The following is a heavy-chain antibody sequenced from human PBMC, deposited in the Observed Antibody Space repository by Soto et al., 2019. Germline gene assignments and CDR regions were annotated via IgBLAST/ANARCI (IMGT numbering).Heavy chain of an antibody. D-gene: IGHD3-16*01. J-gene: IGHJ4*02. Sequence: SETLSLTCSVSNDSINSACHFWSCLRQHPGKGLEWLGYIYYTWSTYYNPALQRRAVFSIDTSKTRFSLKLTSVTAADTAVYYCARGFGGVSLDYVDFWGQGTQVTVS. V-gene: IGHV4-31*03. CDR2: IYYTWST. CDR1: NDSINSACHF. CDR3: ARGFGGVSLDYVDF.